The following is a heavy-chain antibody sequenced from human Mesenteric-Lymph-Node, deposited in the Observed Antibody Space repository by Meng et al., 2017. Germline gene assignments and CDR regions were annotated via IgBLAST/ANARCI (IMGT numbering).Heavy chain of an antibody. J-gene: IGHJ4*02. CDR2: VSHSGGNK. V-gene: IGHV3-23*01. D-gene: IGHD3-3*01. CDR3: AKREWSGSGCHGGFAS. Sequence: GESLKISCAASGFSFSNYAMNWVRQAPGKGLEWVAIVSHSGGNKFYADSVKGRFTISRDNSKNIVYLQMNSRRHEDTAVYYCAKREWSGSGCHGGFASWGQGTLVTVSS. CDR1: GFSFSNYA.